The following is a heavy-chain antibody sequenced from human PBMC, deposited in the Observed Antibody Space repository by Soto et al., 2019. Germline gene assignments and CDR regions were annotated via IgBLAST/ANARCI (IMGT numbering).Heavy chain of an antibody. Sequence: QVQLVQSGAEVKKPGSSVTVSCKASGGTFSSYAISWVRQAPGQGLEWMGGIIPIFGTANYAQKFQGRVTITADDSRSTAYMELSSLRSEDTAVYYCARESRYCSGGSCYFLPGIDYWGQGTLVTVSS. V-gene: IGHV1-69*12. CDR2: IIPIFGTA. CDR1: GGTFSSYA. J-gene: IGHJ4*02. CDR3: ARESRYCSGGSCYFLPGIDY. D-gene: IGHD2-15*01.